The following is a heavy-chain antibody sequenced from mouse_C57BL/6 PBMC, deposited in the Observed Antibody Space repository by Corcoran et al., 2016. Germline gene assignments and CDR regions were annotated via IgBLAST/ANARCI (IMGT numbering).Heavy chain of an antibody. J-gene: IGHJ1*03. Sequence: QIQLVQSGPELKKPGETVKISCKASGYTFTAYGMSWVKQAPGKGLKWMGWINTYSGVPTYADDFKGRFAFSLETSASTAYLQINNLKNEDTATYFCVRGYGNLWYFDVWGTGTTVTVSS. CDR3: VRGYGNLWYFDV. V-gene: IGHV9-3*01. CDR1: GYTFTAYG. D-gene: IGHD2-10*02. CDR2: INTYSGVP.